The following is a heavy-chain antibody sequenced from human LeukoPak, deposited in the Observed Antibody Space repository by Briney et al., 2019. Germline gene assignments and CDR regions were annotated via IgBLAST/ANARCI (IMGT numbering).Heavy chain of an antibody. Sequence: AASVKVSCKASGYTFTGYYMHWVRQAPGQGLEWMGWINPNSGGTNYAQKFQGRVTMTRDTSISTAYMELSRLRSDDTAVYYCARHIVVVPAAIDHDAFDIWGQGTMVTVSS. CDR1: GYTFTGYY. CDR2: INPNSGGT. V-gene: IGHV1-2*02. D-gene: IGHD2-2*01. CDR3: ARHIVVVPAAIDHDAFDI. J-gene: IGHJ3*02.